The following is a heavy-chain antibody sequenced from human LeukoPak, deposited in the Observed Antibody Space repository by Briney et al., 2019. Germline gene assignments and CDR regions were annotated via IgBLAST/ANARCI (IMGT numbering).Heavy chain of an antibody. V-gene: IGHV3-48*04. Sequence: GGSLRLSCAASGFTFSSYSMNWVRQAPGKGLEWVSYISSSSSTIYYADSVKGRFTISRDNAKNSLYLQKNSLRAEDTAVYYCARDCYPYCTTYYFDYWGQGTLVTVSS. D-gene: IGHD2-8*01. CDR3: ARDCYPYCTTYYFDY. CDR2: ISSSSSTI. J-gene: IGHJ4*02. CDR1: GFTFSSYS.